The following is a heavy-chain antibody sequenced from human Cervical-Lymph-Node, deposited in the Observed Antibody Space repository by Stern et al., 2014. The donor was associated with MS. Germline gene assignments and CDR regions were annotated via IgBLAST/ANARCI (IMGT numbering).Heavy chain of an antibody. V-gene: IGHV3-23*04. Sequence: EVQLVESGGGLVQPGGSLRLSCAASGFTFSSYAMIWVRQAPGKGLEWVSTISGRGGSTYYADSVKGRFTISRDNSKNTLYLQMNSLRAEDTAVYYCAKGGGYYGSGTQFDYWGQGTLVTVSS. CDR3: AKGGGYYGSGTQFDY. D-gene: IGHD3-10*01. CDR1: GFTFSSYA. CDR2: ISGRGGST. J-gene: IGHJ4*02.